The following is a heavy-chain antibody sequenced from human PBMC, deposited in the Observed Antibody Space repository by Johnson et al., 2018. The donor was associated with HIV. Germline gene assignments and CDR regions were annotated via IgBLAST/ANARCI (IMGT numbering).Heavy chain of an antibody. V-gene: IGHV3-30*04. J-gene: IGHJ3*02. CDR3: GRVILFYPAFDM. D-gene: IGHD3/OR15-3a*01. CDR1: GFTFSSYA. CDR2: ISYDGSNK. Sequence: QVQLVESGGGVVQPGRSLRLSCAASGFTFSSYAMHWVRQAPGKGREWVAVISYDGSNKDYADSVKGRFTISRDNAKKSMYLQMNSLRAEDTAVYYCGRVILFYPAFDMWGQGTMVTVSS.